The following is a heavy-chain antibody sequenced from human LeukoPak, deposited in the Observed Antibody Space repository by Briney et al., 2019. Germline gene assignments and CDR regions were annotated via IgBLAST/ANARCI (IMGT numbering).Heavy chain of an antibody. CDR3: AKDTSARRGSLNG. CDR1: GFTFSSYA. J-gene: IGHJ4*02. CDR2: ITDSGGIT. Sequence: PGGSLRLSCTASGFTFSSYAMSSVRQAPGKGLEWVSAITDSGGITSYADSVRGRLTISRDNSKNTLYLRMHSLRAEDTAVYYCAKDTSARRGSLNGWGQGTLVTVSS. V-gene: IGHV3-23*01. D-gene: IGHD3-16*02.